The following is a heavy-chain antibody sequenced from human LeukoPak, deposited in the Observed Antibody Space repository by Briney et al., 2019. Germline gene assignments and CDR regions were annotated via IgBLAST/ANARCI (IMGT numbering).Heavy chain of an antibody. CDR3: ASPPFSRRFDL. CDR1: GFTFSSYW. Sequence: PGGSLRLSCAASGFTFSSYWMSWVRQTPGKGLEWVANIKQDGSEKYYADSVKGRFTISRDNAKNSLHLQMNSLRAEDTAVYYCASPPFSRRFDLWGRGTLVTVSS. V-gene: IGHV3-7*01. J-gene: IGHJ2*01. CDR2: IKQDGSEK. D-gene: IGHD3-3*01.